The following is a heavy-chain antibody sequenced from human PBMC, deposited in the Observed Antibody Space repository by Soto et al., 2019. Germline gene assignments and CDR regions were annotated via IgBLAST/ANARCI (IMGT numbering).Heavy chain of an antibody. D-gene: IGHD2-15*01. J-gene: IGHJ6*02. CDR3: AKNLGGYCSGGSCYSLYYYGMDV. CDR1: GFTFSSYA. Sequence: EVQLLESGGDLVQPGGSLRLSCAASGFTFSSYAMSWVRQAPGKGLEWVSAISGSGGSTYYADSVKGRFTISRDNSKNTLYLQMNSLRAEDTAVYYCAKNLGGYCSGGSCYSLYYYGMDVWGQGTTVTVSS. CDR2: ISGSGGST. V-gene: IGHV3-23*01.